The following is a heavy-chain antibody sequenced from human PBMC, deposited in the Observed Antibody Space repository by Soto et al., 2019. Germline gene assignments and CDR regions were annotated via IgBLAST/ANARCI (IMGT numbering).Heavy chain of an antibody. CDR2: IYYSGST. D-gene: IGHD5-12*01. J-gene: IGHJ6*03. CDR3: ARHGGYDSRHYYYYYYMDV. Sequence: SETLSLTCAVYGGSFIGYYWSWIRQPPGKGLEWIGYIYYSGSTNYNPSLKSRVTISVDTSKNQFSLKLSSVTAADTAVYYCARHGGYDSRHYYYYYYMDVWGKGTTVTVSS. V-gene: IGHV4-59*08. CDR1: GGSFIGYY.